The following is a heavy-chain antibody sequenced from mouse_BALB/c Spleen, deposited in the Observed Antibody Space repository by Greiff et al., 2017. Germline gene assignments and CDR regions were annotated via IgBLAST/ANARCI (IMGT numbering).Heavy chain of an antibody. CDR2: IRSKSNNYAT. CDR1: GFTFNTYA. J-gene: IGHJ2*01. V-gene: IGHV10-1*02. Sequence: EVQLVESGGGLVQPKGSLKLSCAASGFTFNTYAMNWVRQAPGKGLEWVARIRSKSNNYATYYADSVKDRFTISRDDSQSMLYLQMNNLKTEDTAMYYCARNYRYDEYCFDYWGQGTTLTVSS. D-gene: IGHD2-14*01. CDR3: ARNYRYDEYCFDY.